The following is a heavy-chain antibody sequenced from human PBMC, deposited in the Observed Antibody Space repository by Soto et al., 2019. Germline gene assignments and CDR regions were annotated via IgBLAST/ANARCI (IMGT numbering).Heavy chain of an antibody. CDR1: GGSLSGNY. V-gene: IGHV4-34*01. CDR3: ARTTAAIHLNY. CDR2: THHSGST. D-gene: IGHD2-21*02. Sequence: QAQLQQWGTGLLKPSETLSLTCAVYGGSLSGNYWGWIRQPPGKGLEWIGETHHSGSTAYNPSLKSRVTISVDTSTNQFSLKLNSVTAADTAVYYCARTTAAIHLNYWSQGTLVTISS. J-gene: IGHJ4*02.